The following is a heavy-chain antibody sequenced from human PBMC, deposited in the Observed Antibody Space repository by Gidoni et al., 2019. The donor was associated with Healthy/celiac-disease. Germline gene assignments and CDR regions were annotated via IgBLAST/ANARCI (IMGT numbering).Heavy chain of an antibody. V-gene: IGHV4-34*01. D-gene: IGHD2-21*02. J-gene: IGHJ4*02. Sequence: QVQLQQWGAGLLKPSETLSLTCAVYGGSFSGYYWSWIRQPPGKGLEWIGEINHSGSTNYNPSLKSRVTISVDTSKNQCSLKLSSVTAADTAVYYCARSGVVTAISLFDYWGQGTLVTVSS. CDR3: ARSGVVTAISLFDY. CDR1: GGSFSGYY. CDR2: INHSGST.